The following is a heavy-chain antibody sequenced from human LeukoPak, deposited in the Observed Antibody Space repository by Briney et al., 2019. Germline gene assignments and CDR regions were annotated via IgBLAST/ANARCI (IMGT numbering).Heavy chain of an antibody. Sequence: ASVKVSCKASGYTFTIYGISWVRQTPGQGLEWMGWISAYNGNTNDAQKLQARVTMTTDTSTSTAYMELRSLTSDDTAVYYCVRDFSSGTDWLDTWGPGNLLTVSS. CDR1: GYTFTIYG. V-gene: IGHV1-18*01. CDR3: VRDFSSGTDWLDT. CDR2: ISAYNGNT. J-gene: IGHJ5*02. D-gene: IGHD3-3*01.